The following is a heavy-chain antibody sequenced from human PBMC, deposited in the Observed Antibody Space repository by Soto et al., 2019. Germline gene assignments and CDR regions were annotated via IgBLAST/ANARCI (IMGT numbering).Heavy chain of an antibody. CDR3: ATNGVLPNYYYYYMDV. J-gene: IGHJ6*03. D-gene: IGHD2-8*01. Sequence: ASVQVSCKASGYTFTSYYMHWVRQAPGQGLEWMGIINPSGGSTSYAQKFQGRVTMTRDTSTSTVYMELSSLRSGDTAVYYCATNGVLPNYYYYYMDVWGKGTTVTVSS. CDR1: GYTFTSYY. V-gene: IGHV1-46*03. CDR2: INPSGGST.